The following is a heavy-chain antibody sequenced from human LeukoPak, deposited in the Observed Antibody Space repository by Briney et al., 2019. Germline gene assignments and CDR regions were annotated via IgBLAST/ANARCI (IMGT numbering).Heavy chain of an antibody. CDR3: ARSSYNWNDAAVDY. J-gene: IGHJ4*02. D-gene: IGHD1-1*01. CDR2: INAGNGNT. Sequence: GASVKVSCKASGYTFISYAMHWVRQAPGQRLEWMGWINAGNGNTKYSQKFQGRVTITRDTSANTAYMELSSLRSEDTAVYYCARSSYNWNDAAVDYWGQGTLVTVSS. CDR1: GYTFISYA. V-gene: IGHV1-3*01.